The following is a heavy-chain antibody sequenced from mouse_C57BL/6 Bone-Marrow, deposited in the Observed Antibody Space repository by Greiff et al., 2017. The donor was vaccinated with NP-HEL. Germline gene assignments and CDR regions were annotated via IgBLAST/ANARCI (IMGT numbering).Heavy chain of an antibody. D-gene: IGHD1-1*01. CDR2: IDPENGDT. CDR1: GFNIKDDY. Sequence: EVQLQQSGAELVRPGALVKLSCTASGFNIKDDYMHWVKQRPEQGLEWIGWIDPENGDTEYASKFQGKATITADTSSNTAYLQLSSLTSEDTAVYYCTLITTVVADWYFDVWGTGTTVTVSS. V-gene: IGHV14-4*01. J-gene: IGHJ1*03. CDR3: TLITTVVADWYFDV.